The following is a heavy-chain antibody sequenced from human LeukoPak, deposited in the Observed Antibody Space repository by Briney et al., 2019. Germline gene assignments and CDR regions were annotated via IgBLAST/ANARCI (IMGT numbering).Heavy chain of an antibody. V-gene: IGHV3-23*01. Sequence: GGSLRLSCAASGFTFSRYAMRWVRQAPGKGLEWVSVISGSGGSTYYADSVKGRFTLSRDNSKNTLYLQMNSLRAEDTAVYCCAKDHSGSYYLFDYWGQGTLVTVSS. CDR3: AKDHSGSYYLFDY. CDR1: GFTFSRYA. CDR2: ISGSGGST. D-gene: IGHD1-26*01. J-gene: IGHJ4*02.